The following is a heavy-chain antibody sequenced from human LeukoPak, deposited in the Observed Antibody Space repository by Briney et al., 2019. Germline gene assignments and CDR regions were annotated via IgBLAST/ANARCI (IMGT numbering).Heavy chain of an antibody. Sequence: GGSLRLSCAASGFTSSSYAMHWVRQAPGKGLEGVGVISYDGSNKYYADSVKGRFTISRDNSKNTLYLQMNSLRAEDTAVYYCARVLYGDSLSTFDYWGQGTLVTVSS. CDR3: ARVLYGDSLSTFDY. V-gene: IGHV3-30*04. D-gene: IGHD4-17*01. J-gene: IGHJ4*02. CDR1: GFTSSSYA. CDR2: ISYDGSNK.